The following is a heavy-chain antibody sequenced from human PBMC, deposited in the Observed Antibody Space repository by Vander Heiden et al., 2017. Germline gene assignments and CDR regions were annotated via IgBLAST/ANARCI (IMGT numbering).Heavy chain of an antibody. CDR2: IGGSGGST. V-gene: IGHV3-23*01. CDR1: GFTFISYA. Sequence: EGQLLESGGGLVQPGGSLRLSCAASGFTFISYAISWVRPAPGKGREWVSVIGGSGGSTYDADSVKGRFTMSRDNSKNTLYLQINSLRAEDTAVYYCAKYPPGSSSWLPIDYWGQGTLVTVSS. D-gene: IGHD6-13*01. J-gene: IGHJ4*02. CDR3: AKYPPGSSSWLPIDY.